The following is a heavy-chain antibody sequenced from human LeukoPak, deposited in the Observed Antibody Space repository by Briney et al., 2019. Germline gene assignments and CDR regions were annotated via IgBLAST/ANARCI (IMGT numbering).Heavy chain of an antibody. D-gene: IGHD3-9*01. J-gene: IGHJ5*02. CDR2: IYTSGST. CDR3: ARDSNYYDILTGYSTPNWFDP. CDR1: GGSISSYY. Sequence: PSETLSLTCTVSGGSISSYYWSWIRQPAGKGLEWIGRIYTSGSTNYNPSLKSRVTMSVDTSKNQFSLKLSSVTAADTAVYYCARDSNYYDILTGYSTPNWFDPWGQGTLVTVSS. V-gene: IGHV4-4*07.